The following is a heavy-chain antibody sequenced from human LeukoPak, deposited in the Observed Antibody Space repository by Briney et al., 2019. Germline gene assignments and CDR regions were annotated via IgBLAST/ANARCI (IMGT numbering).Heavy chain of an antibody. D-gene: IGHD6-19*01. CDR1: GGSISSYY. CDR2: IYYSGST. V-gene: IGHV4-59*08. J-gene: IGHJ4*02. CDR3: ARVLYSSGWYIPY. Sequence: SETLSLTCTVSGGSISSYYWSWIRQPPGKGLEWIGYIYYSGSTNYNPSLKSRVTISVDTSKNQFSLELSSVTAADTAVYYCARVLYSSGWYIPYWGQGTLVTVSS.